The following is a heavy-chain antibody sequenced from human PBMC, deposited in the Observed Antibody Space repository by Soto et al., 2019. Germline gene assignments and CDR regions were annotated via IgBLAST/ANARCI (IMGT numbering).Heavy chain of an antibody. D-gene: IGHD3-10*01. V-gene: IGHV3-7*03. CDR2: INQDGSVK. Sequence: EVQLVDSGGDLVQPGGSLRLSCAASGFTFSNYWMTWVRQAPGKGLEWVANINQDGSVKTYLDSMKGRLTISRDNAQDSLYLQMDSLRAEATAIYYCGRDPGFGALDYWGQGTLVTVSA. CDR3: GRDPGFGALDY. J-gene: IGHJ4*02. CDR1: GFTFSNYW.